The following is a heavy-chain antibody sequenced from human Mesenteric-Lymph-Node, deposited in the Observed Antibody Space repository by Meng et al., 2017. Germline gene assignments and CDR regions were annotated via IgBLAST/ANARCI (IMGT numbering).Heavy chain of an antibody. D-gene: IGHD1-26*01. CDR3: ARGRPVGATKYYFDY. CDR2: IYTSGST. Sequence: SETLSLTCTVSGGSISSGSYYWSWIRQPAGKGLEWIGRIYTSGSTNYNPSLKSRVTISVDTSKNQFSLKLSSVTAADTAVYYCARGRPVGATKYYFDYWGQGTLVTVSS. CDR1: GGSISSGSYY. V-gene: IGHV4-61*02. J-gene: IGHJ4*02.